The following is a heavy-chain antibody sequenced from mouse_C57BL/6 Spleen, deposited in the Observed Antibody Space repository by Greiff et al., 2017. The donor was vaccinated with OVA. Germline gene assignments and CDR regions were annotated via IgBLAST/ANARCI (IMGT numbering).Heavy chain of an antibody. CDR1: GFTFSSYA. Sequence: DVMLVESGGGLVKPGGSLKLSCAASGFTFSSYAMSWVRQTPEKRLEWVATISDGGSYTYYPDNVKGRFTISRDNAKNNLYLQMSHLKSEDTAMYYCARASGYYGPMDYWGQGTSVTVSS. J-gene: IGHJ4*01. D-gene: IGHD1-1*01. CDR3: ARASGYYGPMDY. V-gene: IGHV5-4*03. CDR2: ISDGGSYT.